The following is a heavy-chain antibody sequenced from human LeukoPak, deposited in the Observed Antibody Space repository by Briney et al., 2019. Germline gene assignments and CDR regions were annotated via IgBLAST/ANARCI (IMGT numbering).Heavy chain of an antibody. J-gene: IGHJ4*02. D-gene: IGHD1-7*01. CDR2: IYPGDSDT. Sequence: GESLKISRKGSGYSFTSYWIGWVRQMPGKGLEWRGNIYPGDSDTRYSPSFQGQVTISANKSISTASMELSRLISDDTAVYYCAKGLTRTPPPFDYWGQGTLVTVSS. CDR1: GYSFTSYW. V-gene: IGHV5-51*01. CDR3: AKGLTRTPPPFDY.